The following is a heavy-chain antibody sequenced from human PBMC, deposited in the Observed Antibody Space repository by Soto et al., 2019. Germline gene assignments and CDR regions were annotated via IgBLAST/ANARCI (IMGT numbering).Heavy chain of an antibody. CDR3: AKDPGIAVAGPVGYYYYYYGMDV. Sequence: GGSLRLSCAASGFTFSSYGMHWVRQAPGKGLEWVAVISYDGSNKYYADSVKGRFTISRDNSKNTLCLQMNSLRAEDTAVYYCAKDPGIAVAGPVGYYYYYYGMDVWGQGTTVTVSS. V-gene: IGHV3-30*18. J-gene: IGHJ6*02. CDR2: ISYDGSNK. CDR1: GFTFSSYG. D-gene: IGHD6-19*01.